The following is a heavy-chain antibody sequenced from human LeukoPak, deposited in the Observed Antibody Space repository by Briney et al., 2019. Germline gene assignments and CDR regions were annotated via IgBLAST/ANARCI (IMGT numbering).Heavy chain of an antibody. J-gene: IGHJ6*03. CDR1: GFTFSDSY. CDR2: ISSSGSTI. V-gene: IGHV3-11*04. CDR3: ARERTYYYYYMDV. Sequence: GGSLRLSCAASGFTFSDSYLSWIRQAPGKGLEWVSYISSSGSTIYYADSVKGRFTISRDNAKNSLYLQMNSLRAEDTAVYYCARERTYYYYYMDVWGKGTTVTVSS.